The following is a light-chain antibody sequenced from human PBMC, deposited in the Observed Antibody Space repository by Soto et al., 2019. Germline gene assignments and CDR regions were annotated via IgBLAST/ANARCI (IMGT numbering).Light chain of an antibody. J-gene: IGKJ3*01. CDR3: NQYSSLRLFT. Sequence: EIVLTQSPGTLSLSPGERATLSCRASQSGSSSYFAWYQQKPGQAPRLRIFVTSSRATGRPDRFSGSGSGTDLTLIHSRLAPEDCAMYYCNQYSSLRLFTFGPGTKVDIK. CDR1: QSGSSSY. CDR2: VTS. V-gene: IGKV3-20*01.